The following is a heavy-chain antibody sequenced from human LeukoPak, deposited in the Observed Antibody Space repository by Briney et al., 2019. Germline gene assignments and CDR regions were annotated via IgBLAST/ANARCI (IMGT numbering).Heavy chain of an antibody. CDR3: ATTRFFDY. J-gene: IGHJ4*02. V-gene: IGHV3-74*01. CDR2: INNDGSIT. Sequence: GGSLRLSCAASGFTFSSFWMHWVRQGPGMGLVWVSSINNDGSITTYTGSVKGRFTISRDNAKNSLYLQMNSLRAEDTAVYYCATTRFFDYWGQGTLVTVSS. D-gene: IGHD1-14*01. CDR1: GFTFSSFW.